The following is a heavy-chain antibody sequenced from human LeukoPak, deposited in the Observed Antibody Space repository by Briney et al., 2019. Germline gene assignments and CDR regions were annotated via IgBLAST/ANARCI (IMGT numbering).Heavy chain of an antibody. Sequence: SETLSLTCTVSGDSINSLDLWSWVRQPPGKGLEWIGEMYLSGTTHSNPSVKSRVTISIDKSKNQFFLILSSVTAADTAVYYCAGLVGRYSSGLYYYYFDYWGQGTLVTVFS. J-gene: IGHJ4*02. CDR3: AGLVGRYSSGLYYYYFDY. V-gene: IGHV4-4*02. CDR1: GDSINSLDL. CDR2: MYLSGTT. D-gene: IGHD3-22*01.